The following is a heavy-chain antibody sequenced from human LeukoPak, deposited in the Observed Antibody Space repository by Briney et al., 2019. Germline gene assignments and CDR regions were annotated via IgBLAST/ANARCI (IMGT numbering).Heavy chain of an antibody. V-gene: IGHV1-8*02. Sequence: ASVKVSCKASGYTFTSYGISWVRQATGQGLEWMGWMNPNSGNTGYAQKFQGRVTMTRNTSISTAYMGLSSLRSEDTAVYYCARKSNTSSGWFAFDYWGQGTLVTVSS. J-gene: IGHJ4*02. CDR3: ARKSNTSSGWFAFDY. CDR1: GYTFTSYG. D-gene: IGHD6-19*01. CDR2: MNPNSGNT.